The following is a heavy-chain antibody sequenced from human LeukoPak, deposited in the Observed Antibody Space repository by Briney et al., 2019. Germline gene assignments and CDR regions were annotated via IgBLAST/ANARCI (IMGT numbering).Heavy chain of an antibody. CDR3: ARVRIPIDSSWYEVPGYFDY. D-gene: IGHD6-13*01. CDR2: IYYSGSI. V-gene: IGHV4-59*12. J-gene: IGHJ4*02. Sequence: SETLSLTCTVSGGSISSYYWSWIRQPPGKGLEWIAYIYYSGSITSNPSLKSRVTISVYTSKYQFYLKLSSVTAADTAVYYCARVRIPIDSSWYEVPGYFDYWGQGTLVTVSS. CDR1: GGSISSYY.